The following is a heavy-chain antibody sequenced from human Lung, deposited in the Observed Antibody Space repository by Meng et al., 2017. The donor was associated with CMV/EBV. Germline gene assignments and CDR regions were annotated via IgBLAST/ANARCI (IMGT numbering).Heavy chain of an antibody. CDR3: ARGQGSTFGTGYGMDV. V-gene: IGHV1-46*01. D-gene: IGHD3-3*01. Sequence: ASXXVSXKASGYTFTYYYIHWVRQAPGQGLEWMGIINASGGNTNYAQKFQGRVTMTRDTSTSTVYMELSSLRSEDTAVYYCARGQGSTFGTGYGMDVWGQGTXVNGAS. CDR1: GYTFTYYY. CDR2: INASGGNT. J-gene: IGHJ6*02.